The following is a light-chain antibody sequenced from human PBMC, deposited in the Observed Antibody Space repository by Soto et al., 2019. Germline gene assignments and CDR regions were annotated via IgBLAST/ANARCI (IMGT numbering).Light chain of an antibody. CDR2: DAS. CDR3: QQYKNYSWK. V-gene: IGKV1-5*01. J-gene: IGKJ1*01. Sequence: DIQMTQSPSTLSASLGDRVTITCRASQSISNWLAWYQQKPGKAPKLLIYDASSLDSGVPSRFSGSGSGTEFTLTINSLQRDDFATYYCQQYKNYSWKFGQGTKVDIK. CDR1: QSISNW.